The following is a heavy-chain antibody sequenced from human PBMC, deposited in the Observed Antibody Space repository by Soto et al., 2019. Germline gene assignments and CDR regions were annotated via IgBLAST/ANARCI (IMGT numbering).Heavy chain of an antibody. D-gene: IGHD5-12*01. CDR2: ISNSGGTI. Sequence: EVQLVESGGGLVQPGGSLRLSCAASGFTFNTYSMKWVRQAPGKGLEWVSYISNSGGTIYYADSVKGRFTISRDNAKNSLYLQMNSLRAEDTAVYYCARTRGYSGYGGLDYWGQGTLVTFSS. V-gene: IGHV3-48*01. CDR1: GFTFNTYS. CDR3: ARTRGYSGYGGLDY. J-gene: IGHJ4*02.